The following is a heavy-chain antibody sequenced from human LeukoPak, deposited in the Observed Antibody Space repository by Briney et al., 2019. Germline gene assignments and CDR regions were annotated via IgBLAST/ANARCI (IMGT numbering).Heavy chain of an antibody. CDR2: ISSSSSYI. CDR3: AREVASTYNWFDP. Sequence: GGSLRLSRAASGFTFSSYCMNWVRQAPGKGLEWVSSISSSSSYIYYADSVKGRFTISRENSKNTLYLQMNSLRAEDTAVYYCAREVASTYNWFDPWGQGTLVTVSS. CDR1: GFTFSSYC. D-gene: IGHD5/OR15-5a*01. J-gene: IGHJ5*02. V-gene: IGHV3-21*04.